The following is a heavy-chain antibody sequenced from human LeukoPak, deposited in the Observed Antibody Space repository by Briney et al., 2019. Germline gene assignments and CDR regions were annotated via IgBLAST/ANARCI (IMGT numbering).Heavy chain of an antibody. V-gene: IGHV4-39*01. CDR1: GGSISSSSYY. D-gene: IGHD2-15*01. CDR2: IYYSGST. J-gene: IGHJ6*04. CDR3: ARHRASRIGIVVVVAMDV. Sequence: SETLFLTCTVSGGSISSSSYYWGWIRQPPGKGLEWIGSIYYSGSTYYNPSLKSRVTISVDTSKNQFSLKLSSVTAADTAVYYCARHRASRIGIVVVVAMDVWGKGTTVTVSS.